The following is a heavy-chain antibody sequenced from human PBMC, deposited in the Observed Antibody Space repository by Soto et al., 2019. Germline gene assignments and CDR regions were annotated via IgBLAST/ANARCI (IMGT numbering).Heavy chain of an antibody. V-gene: IGHV4-30-4*08. Sequence: WTWIRQSPGKGLEWIGYVFHSRSVLYNPSLKSRLNISVDTSKNQFSLRLSSVTAADTAVYFCAREDDGGDRDYYGLDVWGQGTTVTVSS. CDR3: AREDDGGDRDYYGLDV. D-gene: IGHD2-21*02. J-gene: IGHJ6*02. CDR2: VFHSRSV.